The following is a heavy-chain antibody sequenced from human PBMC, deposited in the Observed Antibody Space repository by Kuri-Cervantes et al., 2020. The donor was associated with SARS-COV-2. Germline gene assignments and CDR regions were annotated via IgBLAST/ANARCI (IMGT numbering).Heavy chain of an antibody. D-gene: IGHD7-27*01. CDR3: ARDLRLGKGLDY. Sequence: LSLTCAASGFIFSDYYRTWIRQAPGKGMEWDSNIGTIVTTKYYADSLKGRFTISTDNAKNSLYLQMSSLRAADAAVYYCARDLRLGKGLDYWGQGTLVTVSS. CDR2: IGTIVTTK. J-gene: IGHJ4*01. CDR1: GFIFSDYY. V-gene: IGHV3-11*04.